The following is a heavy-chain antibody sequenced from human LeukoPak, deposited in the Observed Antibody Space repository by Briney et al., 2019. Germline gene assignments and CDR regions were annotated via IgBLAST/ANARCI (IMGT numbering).Heavy chain of an antibody. CDR2: MYSDTST. V-gene: IGHV3-66*01. CDR3: AKSLVTVIPPGDY. CDR1: GFTVSSKY. Sequence: GGSLRLSCAASGFTVSSKYMCWVRQAPGKGLEWVSVMYSDTSTFYADSVKGRFTISRDNSKNTLFLQMNSLRAEDTAIYYCAKSLVTVIPPGDYWGQGTLVTVSS. J-gene: IGHJ4*02. D-gene: IGHD2-21*02.